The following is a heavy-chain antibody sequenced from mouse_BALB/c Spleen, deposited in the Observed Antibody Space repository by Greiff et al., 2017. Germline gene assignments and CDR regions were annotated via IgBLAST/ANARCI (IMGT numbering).Heavy chain of an antibody. CDR1: GFTFSDYY. Sequence: EVHLVESGGGLVKPGGSLKLSCAASGFTFSDYYMYWVRQTPEKRLEWVATISGGGSYTYYPDSVKGRFTISRDNTTNNLYLQMSSQKSEDTAMYYCAREGGSTTVVERAMDYWGQGTSVTVSS. CDR3: AREGGSTTVVERAMDY. J-gene: IGHJ4*01. CDR2: ISGGGSYT. V-gene: IGHV5-4*02. D-gene: IGHD1-1*01.